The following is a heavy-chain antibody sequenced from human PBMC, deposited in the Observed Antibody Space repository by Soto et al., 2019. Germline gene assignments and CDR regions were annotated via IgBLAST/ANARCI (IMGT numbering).Heavy chain of an antibody. CDR2: ISGSGDGT. Sequence: EVQLRQSGGGVVQPGGSLRLSCVASGFSFNNYAMTWVRQAPGKGLEWVSGISGSGDGTYYADSVKDRFSVSRDKSTSTVHLQMSSLRAADTAVYYYAKDKGLRGSSYFGAWGQGALVIVSS. V-gene: IGHV3-23*01. CDR3: AKDKGLRGSSYFGA. D-gene: IGHD3-16*01. CDR1: GFSFNNYA. J-gene: IGHJ4*02.